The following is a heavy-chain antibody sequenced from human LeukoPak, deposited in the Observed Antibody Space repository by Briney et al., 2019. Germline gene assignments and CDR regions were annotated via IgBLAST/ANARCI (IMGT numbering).Heavy chain of an antibody. J-gene: IGHJ5*02. Sequence: GGSLRLSCAASGFTFSNYWMHWVRQAPGKGLVWVSRINSDESTTTYADSAKGRFTISRDNAKNTLYLQMNNLRAEDTAIYFCARGRGPYGWFDPWGQGTLVTVSS. V-gene: IGHV3-74*01. CDR1: GFTFSNYW. D-gene: IGHD3-10*01. CDR3: ARGRGPYGWFDP. CDR2: INSDESTT.